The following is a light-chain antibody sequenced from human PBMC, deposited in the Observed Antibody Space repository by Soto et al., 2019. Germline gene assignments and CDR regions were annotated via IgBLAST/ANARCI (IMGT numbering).Light chain of an antibody. V-gene: IGLV2-14*03. CDR2: DVT. CDR3: CSFRSNSILV. Sequence: QSALTQPASVSGSPGQSITISCTGTSSDVGAYNYVSWYQQHPGKAPKLMIYDVTDRPSGVSNRFSASKAGSTASLTISGLRAEDEADYYCCSFRSNSILVFGGGTKVTVL. J-gene: IGLJ2*01. CDR1: SSDVGAYNY.